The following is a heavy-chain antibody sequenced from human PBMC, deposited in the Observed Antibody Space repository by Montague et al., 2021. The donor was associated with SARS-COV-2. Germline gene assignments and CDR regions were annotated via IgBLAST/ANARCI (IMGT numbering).Heavy chain of an antibody. J-gene: IGHJ5*02. CDR2: IYWDDDK. CDR3: ARYGDYGSWFDP. V-gene: IGHV2-5*02. D-gene: IGHD4-17*01. CDR1: GFSLNTSGEG. Sequence: PPLVKPTQTLTLTCTFSGFSLNTSGEGVGWVRQLPGKALEWLALIYWDDDKRYSPSLKSRSTISQDTTKNEVVLTVANMDPVDTATYYCARYGDYGSWFDPWGQGTLVTVSS.